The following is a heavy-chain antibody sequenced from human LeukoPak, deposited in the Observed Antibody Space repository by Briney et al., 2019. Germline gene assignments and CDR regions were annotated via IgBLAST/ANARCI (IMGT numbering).Heavy chain of an antibody. CDR1: GFRFSNYA. J-gene: IGHJ5*02. CDR3: AKGGHDGWGES. CDR2: ISGDGYHA. Sequence: PGGSLRLSCAASGFRFSNYAMSWVRQAPGKGLEWVSAISGDGYHAYYIDSVKGRFTTSRDNSKDTLFLQMNSLRGEDAAIYYCAKGGHDGWGESWGQGTLVTVSS. V-gene: IGHV3-23*01. D-gene: IGHD6-19*01.